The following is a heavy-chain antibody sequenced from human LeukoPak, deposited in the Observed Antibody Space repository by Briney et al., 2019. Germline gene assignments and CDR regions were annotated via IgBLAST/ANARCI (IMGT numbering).Heavy chain of an antibody. CDR3: TRLRDMVAFDI. Sequence: GGSLRLSCAASGFTFSSYSMHWVRQAPWKGLEWVSSISSSGTYIYYADSVKGRFTISRDSSKNILYLQMNSLTAEDTAIYYCTRLRDMVAFDIWGQGTKVTVSS. CDR1: GFTFSSYS. D-gene: IGHD3-10*01. J-gene: IGHJ3*02. CDR2: ISSSGTYI. V-gene: IGHV3-21*04.